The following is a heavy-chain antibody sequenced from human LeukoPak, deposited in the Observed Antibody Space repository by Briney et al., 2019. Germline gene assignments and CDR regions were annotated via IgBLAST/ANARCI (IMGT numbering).Heavy chain of an antibody. CDR1: GFTFSRYS. Sequence: GGSLRLSCAASGFTFSRYSMKWVRQAPGKGLEWVSDISSSSSTIYYADSVKGRFTISRDNAKNLLCLQMNSLRAEDTAVYYCARKGSTYYYTFDYWGQGTLVTVSS. CDR3: ARKGSTYYYTFDY. V-gene: IGHV3-48*01. D-gene: IGHD3-22*01. CDR2: ISSSSSTI. J-gene: IGHJ4*02.